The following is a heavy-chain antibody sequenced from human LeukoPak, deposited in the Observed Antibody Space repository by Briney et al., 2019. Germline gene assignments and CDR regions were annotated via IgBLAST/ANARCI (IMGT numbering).Heavy chain of an antibody. V-gene: IGHV1-2*02. CDR2: INPNSGGT. CDR1: GYTFTGYY. Sequence: ASVKVSCKASGYTFTGYYMHWVRQAPGQGLEWMGWINPNSGGTNYAQKFQGRVTMTRDTSISTAYMELSRLRSDDTAVYYCARDHWSDNWFDPWGQGTLVTVSS. J-gene: IGHJ5*02. CDR3: ARDHWSDNWFDP.